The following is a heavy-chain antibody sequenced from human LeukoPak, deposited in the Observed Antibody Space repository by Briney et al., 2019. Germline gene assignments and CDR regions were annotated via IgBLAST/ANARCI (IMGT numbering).Heavy chain of an antibody. D-gene: IGHD3-10*01. J-gene: IGHJ4*02. Sequence: GESLRLSCAASGISVSSNYINWVRQAPGKGLEWVSIIYSGGSRYYADSVKGRFTISRDNSKNTVYLQMNSLRVEDTAVYYCATNTYYFGAGSYDYWGQGTLVTVSS. V-gene: IGHV3-53*01. CDR3: ATNTYYFGAGSYDY. CDR2: IYSGGSR. CDR1: GISVSSNY.